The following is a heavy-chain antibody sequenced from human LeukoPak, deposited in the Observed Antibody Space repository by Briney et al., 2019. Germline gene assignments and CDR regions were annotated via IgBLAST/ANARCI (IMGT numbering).Heavy chain of an antibody. V-gene: IGHV3-33*01. Sequence: PGGSLRLSCAASGFPFSSYGMHWVRQAPGKGLEWVAVIWYDGSNKYYADSVKGRFTISRDNSKNTLYLQMNSLRAEDTAVYYCARDLGGNFYYYYYGMDVWGQGTTVTVSS. J-gene: IGHJ6*02. CDR2: IWYDGSNK. CDR3: ARDLGGNFYYYYYGMDV. CDR1: GFPFSSYG. D-gene: IGHD4-23*01.